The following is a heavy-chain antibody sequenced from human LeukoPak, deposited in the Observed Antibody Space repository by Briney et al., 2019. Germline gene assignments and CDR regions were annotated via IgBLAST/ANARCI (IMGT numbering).Heavy chain of an antibody. D-gene: IGHD6-19*01. Sequence: ASVKVSCKASGGTFSSYAISWVRQAPGQGLEWMGRIIPIFGIANYAQKFQGRATITADKSTSTAYMELSSLRSEDTAVYYCARDRLEQWPERGGDYFDYWGQGTLVTVSS. CDR1: GGTFSSYA. J-gene: IGHJ4*02. CDR2: IIPIFGIA. V-gene: IGHV1-69*04. CDR3: ARDRLEQWPERGGDYFDY.